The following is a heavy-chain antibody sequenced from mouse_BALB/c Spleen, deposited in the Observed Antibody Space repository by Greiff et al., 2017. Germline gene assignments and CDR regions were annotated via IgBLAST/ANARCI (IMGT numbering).Heavy chain of an antibody. CDR1: DYSFTGYY. V-gene: IGHV1S34*01. J-gene: IGHJ4*01. Sequence: LVKTGASVKISCKASDYSFTGYYMHWVKQSHGKSLEWIGYISCYNGATSYNQKFKGKATFTVDTSSSTAYMQFNSLTSEDSAVYYCARRGEYGNYGAMDYWGQGTSVTVSS. D-gene: IGHD2-10*02. CDR3: ARRGEYGNYGAMDY. CDR2: ISCYNGAT.